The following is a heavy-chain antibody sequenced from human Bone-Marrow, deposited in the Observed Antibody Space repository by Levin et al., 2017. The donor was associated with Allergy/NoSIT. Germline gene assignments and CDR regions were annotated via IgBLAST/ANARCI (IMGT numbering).Heavy chain of an antibody. D-gene: IGHD1-26*01. J-gene: IGHJ6*02. Sequence: SETLSLTCTVSGGSISSYYWSWIRQPAGKGLEWIGRIYTSGSTNYNPSLKSRVTMSVDTSKNQFSLKLSSVTAADTAVYYCARDEYSGSYWGDYYYYGMDGWGQGTTVTVSS. CDR2: IYTSGST. V-gene: IGHV4-4*07. CDR3: ARDEYSGSYWGDYYYYGMDG. CDR1: GGSISSYY.